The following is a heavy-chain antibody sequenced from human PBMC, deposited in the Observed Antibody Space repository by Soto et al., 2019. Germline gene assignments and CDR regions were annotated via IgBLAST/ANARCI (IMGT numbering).Heavy chain of an antibody. CDR2: INPNSGGT. Sequence: QVHPVQSGAEVKKPGASMKVSCKPSGHTFSAYYIHWVRQAPGQGLEWMGWINPNSGGTNYAQNFQGRVTMTRDTFSRTVYMELSSLTSDDTAVYYCARALIRFLDWIPESYYYGMDVWGQGTTVTVSS. CDR1: GHTFSAYY. V-gene: IGHV1-2*02. D-gene: IGHD3-3*01. J-gene: IGHJ6*02. CDR3: ARALIRFLDWIPESYYYGMDV.